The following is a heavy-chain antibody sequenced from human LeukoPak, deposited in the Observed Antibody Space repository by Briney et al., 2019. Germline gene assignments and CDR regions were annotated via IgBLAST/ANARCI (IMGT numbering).Heavy chain of an antibody. CDR1: GGSISSSSYY. D-gene: IGHD6-19*01. CDR2: IYYSGST. J-gene: IGHJ6*03. V-gene: IGHV4-39*01. CDR3: ARHSQGSGWYRRGYYYYMDV. Sequence: PSETLSLTCTVSGGSISSSSYYWGWIRQPPGKGLEWIGSIYYSGSTYYNPSLKSRVIISVETSKYQFSLKLSSVTAADTAVYYCARHSQGSGWYRRGYYYYMDVWGKGTTVTISS.